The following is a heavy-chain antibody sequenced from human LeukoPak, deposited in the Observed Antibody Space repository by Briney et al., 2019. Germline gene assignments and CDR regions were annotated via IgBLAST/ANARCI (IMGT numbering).Heavy chain of an antibody. CDR1: GFTFSSYG. V-gene: IGHV3-30*18. D-gene: IGHD3-10*01. Sequence: PGGSLRLSCAASGFTFSSYGMHWVRQAPGKGLEWVAVISYDGSNKYYADSVKGRFTISRDNSKNTLYLQMNSLRAEDTAVYYCAKDRGYYYYYMDVWGKGTTVTVSS. CDR3: AKDRGYYYYYMDV. CDR2: ISYDGSNK. J-gene: IGHJ6*03.